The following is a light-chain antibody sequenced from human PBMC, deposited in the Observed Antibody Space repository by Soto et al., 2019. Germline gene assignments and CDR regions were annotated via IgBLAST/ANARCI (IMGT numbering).Light chain of an antibody. CDR2: KAS. CDR3: QQYNSYSWT. Sequence: DIQMTQSPSTLSASVGDIVTITCRASQSISSWLAWYQQKPGKAPNLLIYKASSLESGVPSRFSGSGSGTEFTLTISSLQPDDFATYYCQQYNSYSWTFGPGTKVEIK. J-gene: IGKJ1*01. CDR1: QSISSW. V-gene: IGKV1-5*03.